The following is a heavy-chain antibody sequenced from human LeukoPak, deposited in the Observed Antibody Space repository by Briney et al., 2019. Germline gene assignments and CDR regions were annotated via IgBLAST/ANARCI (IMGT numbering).Heavy chain of an antibody. CDR1: GGSFSGYY. V-gene: IGHV4-34*01. Sequence: SETLSLTCAVYGGSFSGYYWSWIRQPPGKGLEWIGEINHSGSTNYNPSLKSRVTISIDTSKNQFSLKLSSVTAADTAVYYCARWGIAAVGSWGQGTLVTVSS. CDR2: INHSGST. CDR3: ARWGIAAVGS. J-gene: IGHJ5*01. D-gene: IGHD6-13*01.